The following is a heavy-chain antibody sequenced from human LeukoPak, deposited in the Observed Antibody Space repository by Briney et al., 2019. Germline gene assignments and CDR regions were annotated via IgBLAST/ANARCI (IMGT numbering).Heavy chain of an antibody. V-gene: IGHV3-74*01. Sequence: GGSLRLSCAASGFTFSNYSMSWVRQAPGKGLVWVSRINSDGSSTSYADSVKGRFTISRDNAKNTLYLQMNSLRAEDTAVYNCVRGAPFDYWGQGTLVTVSS. J-gene: IGHJ4*02. CDR3: VRGAPFDY. D-gene: IGHD1-26*01. CDR1: GFTFSNYS. CDR2: INSDGSST.